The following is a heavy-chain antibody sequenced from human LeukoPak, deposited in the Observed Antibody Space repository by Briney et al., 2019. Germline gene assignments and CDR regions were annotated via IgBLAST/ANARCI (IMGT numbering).Heavy chain of an antibody. J-gene: IGHJ6*02. CDR1: GGSISSYY. Sequence: SETLSLTCTVSGGSISSYYWSWIRQPAGKGLEWIEHIYTSGSTNYNPSLRGRVTMSVDTSKNQFSLKLSSVTAADTAVYHCARYNEMMSGYFYGMDVWGQGTTVTVSS. CDR2: IYTSGST. CDR3: ARYNEMMSGYFYGMDV. V-gene: IGHV4-4*07. D-gene: IGHD3-3*01.